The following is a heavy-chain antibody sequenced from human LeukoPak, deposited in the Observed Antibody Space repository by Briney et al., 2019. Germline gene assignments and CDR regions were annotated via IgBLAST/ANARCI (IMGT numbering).Heavy chain of an antibody. J-gene: IGHJ4*02. CDR2: IYTGGST. Sequence: SSETLSLTCAVSGGSISSGSYCWSWIRQPAGKGLEWIGRIYTGGSTNYNPSLKSRVTISVDTSKNQFSLKLSSVTAADTAVYYCATTRGVGAIQLDYWGQGTLVTVSS. CDR1: GGSISSGSYC. D-gene: IGHD1-26*01. CDR3: ATTRGVGAIQLDY. V-gene: IGHV4-61*02.